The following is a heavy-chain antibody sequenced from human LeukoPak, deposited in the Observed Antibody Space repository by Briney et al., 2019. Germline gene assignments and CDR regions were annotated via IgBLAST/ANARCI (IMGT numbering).Heavy chain of an antibody. CDR3: ARGVATVTTAGAHFAY. D-gene: IGHD4-17*01. V-gene: IGHV3-48*01. Sequence: PGGSLRLSCAASGFTFSSYSMNWVRQAPGKGLEWVSYISSSSRIMYCGDSVKGRFTISRDNVKNSVYLEMNSLRADDTAVYYCARGVATVTTAGAHFAYWGQGILVTVSS. CDR1: GFTFSSYS. J-gene: IGHJ4*02. CDR2: ISSSSRIM.